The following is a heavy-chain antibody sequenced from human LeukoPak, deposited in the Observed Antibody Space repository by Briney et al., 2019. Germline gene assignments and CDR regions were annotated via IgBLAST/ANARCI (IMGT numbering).Heavy chain of an antibody. J-gene: IGHJ4*02. D-gene: IGHD2-15*01. CDR3: ARVDCSGGSCYSDW. Sequence: PGGSLRLSCAASGFTLSNNWMSWVRQAPGKGLEWVANIKQDGSDKYYVDSVKGRFTISRDNAKNSLYLQMNSLRAEDTAVYYCARVDCSGGSCYSDWWGQGTLVTVSS. CDR1: GFTLSNNW. CDR2: IKQDGSDK. V-gene: IGHV3-7*01.